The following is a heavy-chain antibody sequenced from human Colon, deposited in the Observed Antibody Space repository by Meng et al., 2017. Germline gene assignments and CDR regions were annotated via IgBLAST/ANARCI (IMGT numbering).Heavy chain of an antibody. V-gene: IGHV5-51*01. D-gene: IGHD3-10*01. CDR1: GYTFSNYW. J-gene: IGHJ4*02. CDR3: ARLAFGSGTYPSFVDY. CDR2: IYAGDSDT. Sequence: GRSLRLSCEASGYTFSNYWIGWVRQMPGKGLEWMGIIYAGDSDTNYSPSFQGQVTISVDKSVSTAYLQWSSLKASDTAMYYCARLAFGSGTYPSFVDYWGQGTLVTVSS.